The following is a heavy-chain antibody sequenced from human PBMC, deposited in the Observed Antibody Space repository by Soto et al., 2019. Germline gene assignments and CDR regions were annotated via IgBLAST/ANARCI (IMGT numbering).Heavy chain of an antibody. CDR1: GGTFSSYT. V-gene: IGHV1-69*04. D-gene: IGHD6-13*01. CDR2: IIPILGIA. Sequence: GASVKVSCKASGGTFSSYTISWVRQAPGQGLEWMGRIIPILGIANYAQKFQGRVTITADKSTSTAYMELSSLRSEDTAVYYCARDAPHDIAAAGTSYMDVWGKGSKVTVSS. J-gene: IGHJ6*03. CDR3: ARDAPHDIAAAGTSYMDV.